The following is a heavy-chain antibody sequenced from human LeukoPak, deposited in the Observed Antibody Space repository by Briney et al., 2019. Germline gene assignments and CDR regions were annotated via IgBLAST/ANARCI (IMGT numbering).Heavy chain of an antibody. J-gene: IGHJ4*02. CDR3: ARAGYDYVWGSYRYNYFDY. D-gene: IGHD3-16*02. CDR2: ISAYNGNT. Sequence: ASVKVSCKASGYTFTSYGISWVRQAPGQGLEWMGWISAYNGNTNYAQKLQGRVTMTTDTSTSTACMELRSLRSDDTAVYYCARAGYDYVWGSYRYNYFDYWGQGTLVTVSS. V-gene: IGHV1-18*01. CDR1: GYTFTSYG.